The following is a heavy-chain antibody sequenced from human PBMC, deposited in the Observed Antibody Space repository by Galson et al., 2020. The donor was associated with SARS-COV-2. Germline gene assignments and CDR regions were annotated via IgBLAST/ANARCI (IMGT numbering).Heavy chain of an antibody. CDR2: ISSDGSES. Sequence: ALHGESLKISCAASGFTFSSYWMHWVRQAPGKGLVWVSRISSDGSESDYADSVRGRFTISRDNAEHTFYLQMNSLRSDDTAVYYCAGVSLNYYLGRVEFFQHWGQGTLVTVSS. V-gene: IGHV3-74*01. D-gene: IGHD3-22*01. CDR1: GFTFSSYW. J-gene: IGHJ1*01. CDR3: AGVSLNYYLGRVEFFQH.